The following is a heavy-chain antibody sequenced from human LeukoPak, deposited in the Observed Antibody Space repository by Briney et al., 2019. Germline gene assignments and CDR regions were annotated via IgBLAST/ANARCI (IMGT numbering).Heavy chain of an antibody. V-gene: IGHV3-30-3*01. CDR2: ISYDGGNE. J-gene: IGHJ4*02. Sequence: GRSLRLSCAASGFLFSSYAMHWVRQAPGKGPEWVAVISYDGGNEFYADFVRGRFTISRDNSKNMLYLEMNSLTTEDTAVYYCARGALYDFWSGYSDYWGQGTLVTVSS. CDR1: GFLFSSYA. D-gene: IGHD3-3*01. CDR3: ARGALYDFWSGYSDY.